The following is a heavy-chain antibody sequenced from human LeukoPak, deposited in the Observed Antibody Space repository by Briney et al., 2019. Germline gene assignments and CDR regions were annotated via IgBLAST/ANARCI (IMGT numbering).Heavy chain of an antibody. J-gene: IGHJ3*02. CDR1: GYTFTSYA. V-gene: IGHV1-3*01. D-gene: IGHD1-26*01. CDR2: INAGNGNT. Sequence: ASVKVSCRASGYTFTSYAMHWVRQAPGQRLEWMGWINAGNGNTKYSQKFQGRVTITRDTSASTAYMELSSLRSEDAAVYYCARVGATPDDAFDIWGQGTMVTVSS. CDR3: ARVGATPDDAFDI.